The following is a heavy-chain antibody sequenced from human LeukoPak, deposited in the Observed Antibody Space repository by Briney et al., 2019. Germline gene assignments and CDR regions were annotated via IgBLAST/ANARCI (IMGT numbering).Heavy chain of an antibody. D-gene: IGHD3-22*01. CDR3: ARANPYDSSGYPLDY. Sequence: SETLSLTCTVSGGSISSYYWSWIRQPPGKGLEWIGYIYHSGSTNYNPSLKSRVSISVDASKNQFSLKLKSVTAADTAVYYCARANPYDSSGYPLDYWGQGTLVAVSS. CDR1: GGSISSYY. V-gene: IGHV4-59*01. J-gene: IGHJ4*02. CDR2: IYHSGST.